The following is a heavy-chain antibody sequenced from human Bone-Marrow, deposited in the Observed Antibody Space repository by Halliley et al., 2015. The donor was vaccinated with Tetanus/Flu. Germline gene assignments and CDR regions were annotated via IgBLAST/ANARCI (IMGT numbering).Heavy chain of an antibody. Sequence: SLRLSCAASGFTFSDYTVHWVRQAPGQGLEYVSSISSNGGRTDYANFVEGRFTVSRDNSKNTLYLQMGSLTTEDMAVCHCARSTRDLLDYWGQGTLVTVSS. CDR1: GFTFSDYT. CDR2: ISSNGGRT. CDR3: ARSTRDLLDY. J-gene: IGHJ4*02. V-gene: IGHV3-64*01.